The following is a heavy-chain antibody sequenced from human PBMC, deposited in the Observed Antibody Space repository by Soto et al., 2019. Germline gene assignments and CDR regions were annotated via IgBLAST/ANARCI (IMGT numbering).Heavy chain of an antibody. CDR2: ISGSGGST. J-gene: IGHJ3*02. V-gene: IGHV3-23*01. CDR3: ALLPGYSGGWSGGRWAFDI. Sequence: PGVPLSLSCAASGFTFSSYSMSWVRPAPGQGLEWVSAISGSGGSTYYADSVKGRFTISRDNSKNTLYLQMNSLRAEDTAVYYCALLPGYSGGWSGGRWAFDIWGQGTMVTVSS. CDR1: GFTFSSYS. D-gene: IGHD6-19*01.